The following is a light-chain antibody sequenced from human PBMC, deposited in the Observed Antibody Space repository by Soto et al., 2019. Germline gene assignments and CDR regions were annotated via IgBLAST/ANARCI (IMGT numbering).Light chain of an antibody. CDR2: GAS. Sequence: EIVLTQSPGTLSLSPGERATLSCRASQTVDTNYLAWYQQIPGQAPRLLIYGASTRATGIPDRFSCSGSGTDFTLTISRLDPEDSAVYYCQQYATSPWTFGQGTKVDIK. CDR1: QTVDTNY. V-gene: IGKV3-20*01. J-gene: IGKJ1*01. CDR3: QQYATSPWT.